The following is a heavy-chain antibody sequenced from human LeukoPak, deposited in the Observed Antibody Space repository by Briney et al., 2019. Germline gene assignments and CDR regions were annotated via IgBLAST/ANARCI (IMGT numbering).Heavy chain of an antibody. J-gene: IGHJ3*02. CDR1: GFTVSSNY. Sequence: PGGSLRLSCAASGFTVSSNYMSWVRQAPGKGLEWVSVIYSGGSTYYADSVKGRFTISRDNSKNTLYLQMNSLRAEDTAVYYCARDRFGVSYAFDIRGQGTMVTVSS. D-gene: IGHD3-16*01. CDR2: IYSGGST. V-gene: IGHV3-53*01. CDR3: ARDRFGVSYAFDI.